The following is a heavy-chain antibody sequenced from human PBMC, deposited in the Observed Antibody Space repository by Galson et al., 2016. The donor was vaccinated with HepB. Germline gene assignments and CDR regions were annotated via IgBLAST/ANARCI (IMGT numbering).Heavy chain of an antibody. J-gene: IGHJ6*02. V-gene: IGHV1-18*01. CDR2: ISTYNGDT. CDR3: AGVSLTVTTGYYYYYGMDV. Sequence: SVKVSCKASGYTFTNYGISWVRQAPGQGLEWMGWISTYNGDTNYAQKLQGRVTMTTDTSTTTADMELRSLRSDDTAVYYCAGVSLTVTTGYYYYYGMDVWGQGTTVTVSS. D-gene: IGHD4-17*01. CDR1: GYTFTNYG.